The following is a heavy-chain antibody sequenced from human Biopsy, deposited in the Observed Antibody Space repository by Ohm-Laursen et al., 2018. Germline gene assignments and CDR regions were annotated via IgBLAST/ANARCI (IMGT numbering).Heavy chain of an antibody. D-gene: IGHD2-2*01. CDR1: GYTFTGYD. Sequence: ASVKVSCKTYGYTFTGYDISWMRQVSGQGLEWIGWVNPVSKNTVSVKDFRGRVTLTGDTSSSTSYMELRSLTSRDTAIYYCARAVRNQMLSTVWGQGTAVTVSS. J-gene: IGHJ6*02. CDR3: ARAVRNQMLSTV. CDR2: VNPVSKNT. V-gene: IGHV1-8*01.